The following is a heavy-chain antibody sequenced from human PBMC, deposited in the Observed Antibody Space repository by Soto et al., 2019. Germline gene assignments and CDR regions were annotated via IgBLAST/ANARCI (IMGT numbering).Heavy chain of an antibody. J-gene: IGHJ4*02. V-gene: IGHV3-33*01. CDR3: ARAQLLGYGDYAGYFDY. D-gene: IGHD4-17*01. Sequence: QVQLVESGGVVVQPGRSLRLSCAASGFTFSSYGMHWVRQAPGQGLEWVAVIWHDGSNKYYADSVKGRFTISRDKSKNTLYRQMNSLRAEDTAVDYGARAQLLGYGDYAGYFDYWGQGTLVTVSS. CDR1: GFTFSSYG. CDR2: IWHDGSNK.